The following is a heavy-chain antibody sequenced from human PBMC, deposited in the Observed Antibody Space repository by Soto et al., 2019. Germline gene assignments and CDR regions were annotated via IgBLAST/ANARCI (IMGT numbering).Heavy chain of an antibody. CDR1: GFTFSNYG. Sequence: PGGSLRLSCAASGFTFSNYGMHWVRQAPGKWLEWVAIIWYDGSNDYYVDSVKGRFTISRDNSKNTLSLQMNSLRAEDTAVYYCARDRWEFQLFYYGLDVWGQGXTVTVYS. V-gene: IGHV3-33*01. CDR3: ARDRWEFQLFYYGLDV. D-gene: IGHD1-26*01. CDR2: IWYDGSND. J-gene: IGHJ6*02.